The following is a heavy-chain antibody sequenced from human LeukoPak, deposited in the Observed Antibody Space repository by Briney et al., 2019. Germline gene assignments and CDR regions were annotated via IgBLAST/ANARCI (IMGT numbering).Heavy chain of an antibody. Sequence: PSETLSLTCTVSGGSISSNTYYWGWIRQPPGKGLEWIGSMYHSGSTYYNPSLKSRVTISVDTSKNQFSLKLSSVTAADTAVYYCARGVTPFDYWGQGTLVTVSS. J-gene: IGHJ4*02. CDR2: MYHSGST. CDR3: ARGVTPFDY. D-gene: IGHD2-21*02. CDR1: GGSISSNTYY. V-gene: IGHV4-39*07.